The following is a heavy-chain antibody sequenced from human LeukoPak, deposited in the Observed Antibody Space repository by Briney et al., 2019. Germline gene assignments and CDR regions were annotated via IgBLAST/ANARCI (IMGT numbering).Heavy chain of an antibody. V-gene: IGHV1-69*13. CDR2: IIPIFGTA. Sequence: SVKVSCKASGGTFSSYAISWVRQAPGQGLEWMGGIIPIFGTANYAQKFQGRVTITADESTSTAYMELSSLRSEDTAVYYCASPGGCSSTSCYARDAFDVWGQGTMVTVSS. CDR1: GGTFSSYA. CDR3: ASPGGCSSTSCYARDAFDV. D-gene: IGHD2-2*01. J-gene: IGHJ3*01.